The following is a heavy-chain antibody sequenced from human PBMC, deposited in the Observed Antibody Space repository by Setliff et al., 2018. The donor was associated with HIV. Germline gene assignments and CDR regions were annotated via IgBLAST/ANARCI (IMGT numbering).Heavy chain of an antibody. V-gene: IGHV3-21*01. CDR1: GFTFRNYK. CDR2: ISIGSGGAI. J-gene: IGHJ3*02. Sequence: GGSLRLSCAASGFTFRNYKFNWVRQAPGRGLEWVSSISIGSGGAIDYADSVKGRFTISRDNSKNTLYVQMNSLRADDTAVYYCVRDLTTIVTRKVFDIWGQGTMVT. D-gene: IGHD4-4*01. CDR3: VRDLTTIVTRKVFDI.